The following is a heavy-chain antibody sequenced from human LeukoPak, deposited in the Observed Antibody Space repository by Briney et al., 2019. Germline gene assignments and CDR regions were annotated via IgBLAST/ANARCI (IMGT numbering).Heavy chain of an antibody. V-gene: IGHV3-43*02. D-gene: IGHD4-17*01. CDR1: GFPFGDYD. J-gene: IGHJ6*02. CDR2: ISGDGGST. CDR3: AKDNIRWLPYYGMDV. Sequence: RGSLRLSCAASGFPFGDYDMHWVGHAPGQGLEWISLISGDGGSTYSADSVKGRFTISRYNSKTSLYLQLNSLRTEDTALYYCAKDNIRWLPYYGMDVWGQGTTVTVSS.